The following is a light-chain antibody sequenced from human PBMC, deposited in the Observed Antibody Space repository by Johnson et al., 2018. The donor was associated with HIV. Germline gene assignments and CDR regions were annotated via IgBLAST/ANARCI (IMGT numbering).Light chain of an antibody. V-gene: IGLV1-51*01. CDR3: GTWDNTLSGGGV. CDR1: SSDMGNYA. J-gene: IGLJ1*01. CDR2: DND. Sequence: QPVLTQPPSVSAAPGQKVTISCSGSSSDMGNYAVSWYQQLPGTAPKLLIYDNDTRPSGIPERFSGSKSGTSATLGITGLQTGDEADYYCGTWDNTLSGGGVFGTGTKVTVL.